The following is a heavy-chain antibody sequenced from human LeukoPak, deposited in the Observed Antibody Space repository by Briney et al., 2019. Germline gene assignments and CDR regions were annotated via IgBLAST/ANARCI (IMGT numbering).Heavy chain of an antibody. CDR1: GGSISSSSYY. CDR3: AKGSGWDY. Sequence: ETLSLTCTVSGGSISSSSYYWGWVRQAPGKGLEWVSAISGSGGSTYYADSVKGRFTISRDNSKNTLYLQMNSLRAEDTAVYYCAKGSGWDYWGQGTLVTVSS. CDR2: ISGSGGST. V-gene: IGHV3-23*01. J-gene: IGHJ4*02. D-gene: IGHD6-19*01.